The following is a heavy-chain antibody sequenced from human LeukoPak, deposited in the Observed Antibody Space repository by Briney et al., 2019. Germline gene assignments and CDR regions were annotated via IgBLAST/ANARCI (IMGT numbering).Heavy chain of an antibody. J-gene: IGHJ4*02. CDR2: IYPGDSDT. CDR1: GYPFTTYW. V-gene: IGHV5-51*01. CDR3: ARQRSDWAFEY. D-gene: IGHD2-21*02. Sequence: GESLKISCKASGYPFTTYWIGWVRQMPGKSLEWMGIIYPGDSDTRYSPSFQGQVTISADKSITTAYLQWSTLKASDTAIYYCARQRSDWAFEYWGQGTPITVSS.